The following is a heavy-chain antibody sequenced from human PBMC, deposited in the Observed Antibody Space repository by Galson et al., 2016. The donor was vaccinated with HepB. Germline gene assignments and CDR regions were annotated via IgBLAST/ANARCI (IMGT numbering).Heavy chain of an antibody. V-gene: IGHV1-2*02. J-gene: IGHJ5*02. Sequence: SVKVSCKASGYTFIGYYVHWVRQAPGQGLEWMGWINPNNGGTKYAQKFQGRVTMTRDTSISTAYMDLGSLRTDDTAVYYCARVTGYCSGGRCANWFDPWGQGTLVTVSS. CDR1: GYTFIGYY. CDR2: INPNNGGT. CDR3: ARVTGYCSGGRCANWFDP. D-gene: IGHD2-15*01.